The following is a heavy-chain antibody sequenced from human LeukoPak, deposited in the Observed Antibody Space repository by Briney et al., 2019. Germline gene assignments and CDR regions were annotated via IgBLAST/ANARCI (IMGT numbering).Heavy chain of an antibody. J-gene: IGHJ4*02. D-gene: IGHD6-19*01. CDR2: IIPIFGTA. Sequence: GASVKVFCKASGGTFSGYAISWVRQAPGQGLEWMGGIIPIFGTANYAQKFQGRVTMTRDTSTSTVYMELSSLRSEDTAVYYCASSGIAVRPYFDYWGQGTLVTVSS. CDR1: GGTFSGYA. V-gene: IGHV1-69*05. CDR3: ASSGIAVRPYFDY.